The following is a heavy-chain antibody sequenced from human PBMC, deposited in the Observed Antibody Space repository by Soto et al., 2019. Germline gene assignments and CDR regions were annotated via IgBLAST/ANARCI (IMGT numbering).Heavy chain of an antibody. V-gene: IGHV4-30-4*01. Sequence: KPSETLSLTCTVSGGSISSGDYYWSWIRQPPGKGLEWIGYIYYSGSTYYNPSLKSRVTISVDTSKNQFSLKLSSVTAADTAVYYCARVHSSSSMPNYYYYGMDVWGQGTTVTVSS. CDR1: GGSISSGDYY. D-gene: IGHD6-6*01. CDR3: ARVHSSSSMPNYYYYGMDV. CDR2: IYYSGST. J-gene: IGHJ6*02.